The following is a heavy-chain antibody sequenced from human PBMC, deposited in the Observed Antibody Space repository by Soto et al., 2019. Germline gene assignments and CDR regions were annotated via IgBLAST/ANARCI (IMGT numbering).Heavy chain of an antibody. J-gene: IGHJ4*02. D-gene: IGHD2-21*01. CDR3: ASGGGGCLFEL. CDR1: GFPVSDYY. Sequence: QVHLVESGGGLVKPGGSLRLSCATSGFPVSDYYMSWIRQAPGKGLEWLSHISPKSTYTNYADSVKGRFTISRDNTKSSLFLEMNSLRVERTAFYYCASGGGGCLFELWGQGVLVTVSS. CDR2: ISPKSTYT. V-gene: IGHV3-11*06.